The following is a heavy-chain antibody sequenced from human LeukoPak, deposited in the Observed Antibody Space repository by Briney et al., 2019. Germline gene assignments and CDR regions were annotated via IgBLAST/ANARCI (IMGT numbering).Heavy chain of an antibody. CDR2: VTGGGTT. CDR1: GFTVSSNY. J-gene: IGHJ3*01. CDR3: ASAGYCSGGSCKRGDFDV. V-gene: IGHV3-53*01. Sequence: KPGGSLRLSCAASGFTVSSNYMSWVRQAPGKGLEWVSTVTGGGTTYYADSVNGRFTISRDNSENTLSLQMGSLRAEDTARYYCASAGYCSGGSCKRGDFDVWGQGTMVTVSS. D-gene: IGHD2-15*01.